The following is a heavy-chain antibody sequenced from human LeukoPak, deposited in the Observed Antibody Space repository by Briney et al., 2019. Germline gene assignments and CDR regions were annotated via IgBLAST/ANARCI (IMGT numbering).Heavy chain of an antibody. V-gene: IGHV3-23*01. Sequence: PGGSLRLSCAASGFTFTNYAMSWVRQAPGKGLEWVSGISGGGGSTYYADSVKGRFTISKDNSKNTLYLQMNSLRAEDTAVYYCAKEGRGWKPYDYWGQGTLVTVSS. D-gene: IGHD1-1*01. CDR2: ISGGGGST. CDR3: AKEGRGWKPYDY. CDR1: GFTFTNYA. J-gene: IGHJ4*02.